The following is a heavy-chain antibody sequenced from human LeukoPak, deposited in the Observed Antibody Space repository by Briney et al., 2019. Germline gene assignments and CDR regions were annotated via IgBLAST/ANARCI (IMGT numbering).Heavy chain of an antibody. J-gene: IGHJ6*04. CDR3: ASSSDTYGSGSYYNGLGDV. CDR1: GFTFSSYW. CDR2: INSDGSST. Sequence: GGSLRLSCAASGFTFSSYWMHWVRQAPGKGLVWVSRINSDGSSTSYADSVKGRFTISRDNAKNTLYLQMNSLRAEDTAVYYCASSSDTYGSGSYYNGLGDVWGKGTTVTISS. V-gene: IGHV3-74*01. D-gene: IGHD3-10*01.